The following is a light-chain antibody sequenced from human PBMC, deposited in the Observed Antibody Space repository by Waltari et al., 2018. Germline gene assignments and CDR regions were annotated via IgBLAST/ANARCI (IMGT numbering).Light chain of an antibody. J-gene: IGKJ1*01. CDR1: QSVSTN. V-gene: IGKV3-15*01. Sequence: EVVMTQSPATMSVSPGETATPSCRAGQSVSTNLAWYQQKPGQAPRLLIYDASTRATGIPARFSGSGSGTEFTLTINNMQSEDFAVYYCQQFNDWPRTFGQGTKVESK. CDR2: DAS. CDR3: QQFNDWPRT.